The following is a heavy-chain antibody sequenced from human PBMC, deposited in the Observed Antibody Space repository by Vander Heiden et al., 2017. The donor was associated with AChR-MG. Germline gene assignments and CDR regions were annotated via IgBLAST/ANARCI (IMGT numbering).Heavy chain of an antibody. CDR2: IGGGGDTNT. V-gene: IGHV3-23*01. J-gene: IGHJ4*02. D-gene: IGHD1-1*01. CDR1: GFPFGSYA. Sequence: EVQLLESGGGLVQPGGSLSLSCAASGFPFGSYAMSWVRQAPGKGLEWVSIIGGGGDTNTYYADSVKGRFTVSRDNSKNTLYLQVNSLRPEDTALYYCATVTAQRLRGLDSWGQGTLVTVSS. CDR3: ATVTAQRLRGLDS.